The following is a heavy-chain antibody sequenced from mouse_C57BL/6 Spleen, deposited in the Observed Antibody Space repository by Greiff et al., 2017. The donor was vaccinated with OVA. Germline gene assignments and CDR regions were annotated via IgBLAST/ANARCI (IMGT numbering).Heavy chain of an antibody. D-gene: IGHD1-1*01. CDR3: ARCSPHYYGSSYFDY. V-gene: IGHV1-52*01. CDR1: GYTFTSYW. CDR2: IDPSDSET. J-gene: IGHJ2*01. Sequence: VQLQQPGAELVRPGSSVKLSCKASGYTFTSYWMHWVKQRPIQGLEWIGNIDPSDSETHYNQKFKDKATLTVDKSSSTAYMQLSSLTSEDSAVYYCARCSPHYYGSSYFDYWGQGTTLTVSS.